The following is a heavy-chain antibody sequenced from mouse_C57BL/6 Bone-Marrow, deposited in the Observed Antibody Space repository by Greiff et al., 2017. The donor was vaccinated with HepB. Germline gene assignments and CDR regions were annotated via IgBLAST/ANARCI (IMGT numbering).Heavy chain of an antibody. V-gene: IGHV2-9-1*01. CDR1: GFSLTSYA. J-gene: IGHJ4*01. CDR3: ARRDYDYPYAMDY. D-gene: IGHD2-4*01. CDR2: IWTGGGT. Sequence: VKLQESGPGLVAPSQSLSITCTVSGFSLTSYAISWVRQPPGKGLEWLGVIWTGGGTNYNSALKSRLSISKDNSKSQVFLKMNSLQTADTARSYCARRDYDYPYAMDYWGQGTSVTVSS.